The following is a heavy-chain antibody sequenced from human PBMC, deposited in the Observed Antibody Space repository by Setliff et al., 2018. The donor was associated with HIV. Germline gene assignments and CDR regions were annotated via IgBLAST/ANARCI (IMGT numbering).Heavy chain of an antibody. J-gene: IGHJ4*02. CDR3: AKGGDSHY. CDR1: GFTFTTYA. CDR2: ISGSGSSI. D-gene: IGHD2-21*02. V-gene: IGHV3-21*01. Sequence: LRLSCAASGFTFTTYAMNWVRQAPGKGLEWVSSISGSGSSIYYADSVKGRFTISRDNAKNSLYLQMNSLRADDTAVYYCAKGGDSHYWGQGTLVTVSS.